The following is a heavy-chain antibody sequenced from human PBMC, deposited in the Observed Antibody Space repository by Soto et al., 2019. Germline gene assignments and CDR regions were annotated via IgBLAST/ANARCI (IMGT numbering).Heavy chain of an antibody. CDR3: VRDGASVIAVTVVHDAFDI. Sequence: ASVKVSCKASGYTFTSYEINWVRQATGQGLEWMGWMNPNSDMKGYAEKFLGRVTMTRDTSISTAYMELSSLRSDDTAVYYCVRDGASVIAVTVVHDAFDIWGQGTMVTVSS. D-gene: IGHD6-19*01. V-gene: IGHV1-8*01. CDR1: GYTFTSYE. CDR2: MNPNSDMK. J-gene: IGHJ3*02.